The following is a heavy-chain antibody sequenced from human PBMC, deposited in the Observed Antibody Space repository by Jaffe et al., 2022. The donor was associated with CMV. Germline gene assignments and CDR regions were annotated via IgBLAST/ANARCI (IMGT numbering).Heavy chain of an antibody. CDR2: IDWHDDK. CDR1: GFSLSTSGMC. D-gene: IGHD2-15*01. Sequence: QVTLRESGPALVRPTQTLTLTCTFSGFSLSTSGMCVSWVRQPPGKALEWLALIDWHDDKYYSTSLKTRLTISKDTSKNQVVLTMTTMDPVDTATYYCARIREAYCNGGGCYSGFDYWGQGTLVTVSS. CDR3: ARIREAYCNGGGCYSGFDY. V-gene: IGHV2-70*20. J-gene: IGHJ4*02.